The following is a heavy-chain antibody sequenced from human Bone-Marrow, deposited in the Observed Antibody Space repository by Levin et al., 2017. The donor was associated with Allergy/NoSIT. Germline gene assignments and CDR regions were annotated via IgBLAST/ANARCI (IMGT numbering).Heavy chain of an antibody. J-gene: IGHJ6*02. V-gene: IGHV3-30*04. CDR2: ISYDGSNK. CDR1: GFTFSSYA. CDR3: ARDFVVVTAIPSYYYYGMDV. Sequence: GGSLRLSCAASGFTFSSYAMHWVRQAPGKGLEWVAVISYDGSNKYYADSVKGRFTISRDNSKNTLYLQMNSLRAEDTAVYYCARDFVVVTAIPSYYYYGMDVWGQGTTVTVSS. D-gene: IGHD2-21*02.